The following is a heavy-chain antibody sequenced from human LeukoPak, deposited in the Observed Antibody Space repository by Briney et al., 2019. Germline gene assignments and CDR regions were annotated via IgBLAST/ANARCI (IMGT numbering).Heavy chain of an antibody. CDR2: IYPGDSDT. CDR1: GYTFTSYW. V-gene: IGHV5-51*01. CDR3: ARRYNWNDFRFGY. D-gene: IGHD1-1*01. J-gene: IGHJ4*02. Sequence: GASVKVSCKASGYTFTSYWIGWVRQMPGKGLEWMGIIYPGDSDTRYSPSFQGQVTISADKSISTAYLQWSSLKASDTAMYYCARRYNWNDFRFGYWGQGTLVTVPS.